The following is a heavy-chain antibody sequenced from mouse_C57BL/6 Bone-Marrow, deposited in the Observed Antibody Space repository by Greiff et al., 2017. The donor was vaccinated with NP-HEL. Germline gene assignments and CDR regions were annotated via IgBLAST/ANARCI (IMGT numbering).Heavy chain of an antibody. J-gene: IGHJ2*01. CDR2: IYPGSGNT. D-gene: IGHD1-1*01. V-gene: IGHV1-76*01. Sequence: QVQLKESGAELVRPGASVKLSCKASGYTFTDYYINWVKQRPGQGLEWIARIYPGSGNTYYNEKFKGKATLTAEKSSSTAYMQLSSLTSEDSAVYFCARAGFITTVVDYWGQGTTLTVSS. CDR3: ARAGFITTVVDY. CDR1: GYTFTDYY.